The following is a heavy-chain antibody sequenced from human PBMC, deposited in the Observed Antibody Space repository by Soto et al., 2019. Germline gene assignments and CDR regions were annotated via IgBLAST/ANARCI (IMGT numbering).Heavy chain of an antibody. V-gene: IGHV3-33*01. CDR3: ARDLGNIVVVPTDY. CDR1: GFTFSSYG. D-gene: IGHD2-2*01. J-gene: IGHJ4*02. CDR2: IWYDGSTI. Sequence: GGSLRLSCAASGFTFSSYGMHRVRQAPGKGLEWVAVIWYDGSTIYYADSVKGRFTISRDNAKNSLYLQMNSLRAEDTAVYYCARDLGNIVVVPTDYWGQGTLVTVS.